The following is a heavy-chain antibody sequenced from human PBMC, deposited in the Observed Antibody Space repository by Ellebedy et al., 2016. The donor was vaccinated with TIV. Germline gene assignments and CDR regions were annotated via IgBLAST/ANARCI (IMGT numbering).Heavy chain of an antibody. CDR2: ISWNSGSI. Sequence: GGSLRLSXAASGFTFDDYAMHWVRQAPGKGLEWVSGISWNSGSIGYADSVKGRFTISRDNAKNSLYLQMNSLRAEDTALYYCAKDGGEEVGPLVDYGMDVWGQGTTVTVSS. V-gene: IGHV3-9*01. CDR1: GFTFDDYA. CDR3: AKDGGEEVGPLVDYGMDV. J-gene: IGHJ6*02. D-gene: IGHD4-17*01.